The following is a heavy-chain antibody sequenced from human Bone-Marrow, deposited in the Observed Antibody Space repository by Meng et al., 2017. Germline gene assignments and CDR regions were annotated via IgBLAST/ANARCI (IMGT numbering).Heavy chain of an antibody. Sequence: SVKVSCKASGYTFTGYYMHWVRQAPGQGLEWMGGIIPIFGTANYAQKFQGRVTITADESTSTAYMELSSLRSEDTAVYYCARDRVGAQNDAFDIWGQGTMVTVSS. CDR3: ARDRVGAQNDAFDI. J-gene: IGHJ3*02. CDR1: GYTFTGYY. CDR2: IIPIFGTA. D-gene: IGHD1-26*01. V-gene: IGHV1-69*13.